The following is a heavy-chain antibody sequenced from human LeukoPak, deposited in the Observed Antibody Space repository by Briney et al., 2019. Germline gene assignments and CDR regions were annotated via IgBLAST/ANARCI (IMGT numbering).Heavy chain of an antibody. D-gene: IGHD1-26*01. J-gene: IGHJ4*02. CDR2: IGADGLDI. CDR1: GVTFSNSA. V-gene: IGHV3-23*01. Sequence: GGSLRLSCAASGVTFSNSAMTWVRQSQGTGLEWVSAIGADGLDIYYADPVKGRFTIFRDTFKRTLFLQVNSLRAEDTAVYYCAKRVGENNGPIDSWGQGTLVTVSS. CDR3: AKRVGENNGPIDS.